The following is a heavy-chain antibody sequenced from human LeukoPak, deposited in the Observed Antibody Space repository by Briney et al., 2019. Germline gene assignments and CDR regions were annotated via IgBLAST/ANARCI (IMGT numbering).Heavy chain of an antibody. D-gene: IGHD3-9*01. Sequence: GGSLSLSCAPSGFTFSDYEMSWVSQAPEKGLEWVSYISGGAGVICYADPVKGRLSITRDNAKNSMLLQMNSLRAEDTAVYYCARVMTTDTLTSYTQELDYGGRGTLVTVSS. V-gene: IGHV3-48*03. CDR1: GFTFSDYE. J-gene: IGHJ4*02. CDR2: ISGGAGVI. CDR3: ARVMTTDTLTSYTQELDY.